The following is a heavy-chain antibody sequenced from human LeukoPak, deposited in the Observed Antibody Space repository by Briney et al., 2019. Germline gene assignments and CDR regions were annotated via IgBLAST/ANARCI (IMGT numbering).Heavy chain of an antibody. CDR3: ARVTYHYDSSGYYPTGFFDY. V-gene: IGHV3-7*01. Sequence: GGSLRLSCAASGFTFSSYWMSWVRQAPGKGLEWVANIKQDGSEKYYVDSVKGRFTISRDNAKNSLYLQMNSLRAEDTAVYYCARVTYHYDSSGYYPTGFFDYWGQGTLVTVSS. CDR1: GFTFSSYW. CDR2: IKQDGSEK. J-gene: IGHJ4*02. D-gene: IGHD3-22*01.